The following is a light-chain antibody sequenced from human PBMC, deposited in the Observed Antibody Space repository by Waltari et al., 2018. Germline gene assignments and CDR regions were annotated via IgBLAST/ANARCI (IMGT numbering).Light chain of an antibody. Sequence: YVLTQPPSVSVAPEETARIPCGGDNIGRNSVPWYKQMSAQAPILVIYDDSDRPSGIPERFSGSNSGNTATLTINRVEAGDEADYYCQVWDLSSDHVVFGGGTRLTVL. V-gene: IGLV3-21*02. J-gene: IGLJ3*02. CDR1: NIGRNS. CDR3: QVWDLSSDHVV. CDR2: DDS.